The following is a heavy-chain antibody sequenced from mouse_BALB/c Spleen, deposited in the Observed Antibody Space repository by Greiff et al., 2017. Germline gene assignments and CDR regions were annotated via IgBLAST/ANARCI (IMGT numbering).Heavy chain of an antibody. D-gene: IGHD4-1*01. CDR1: GFTFSSFG. CDR2: ISSGSSTI. J-gene: IGHJ4*01. V-gene: IGHV5-17*02. CDR3: ARLVNWDGAMDY. Sequence: EVKVEESGGGLVQPGGSRKLSCAASGFTFSSFGMHWVRQAPEKGLEWVAYISSGSSTIYYADTVKGRFTISRDNPKNTLFLQMTSLRSEDTAMYYCARLVNWDGAMDYWGQGTSVTVAS.